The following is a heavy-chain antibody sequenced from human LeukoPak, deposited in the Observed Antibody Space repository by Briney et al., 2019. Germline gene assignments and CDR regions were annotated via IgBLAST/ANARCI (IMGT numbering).Heavy chain of an antibody. CDR2: INHSGST. D-gene: IGHD2-2*02. Sequence: SETLSLTCAVYGGSFSGYYWSWIRQPPGKGLEWIGEINHSGSTNYNPSLKSRVTISADTSKNQFSLKLSSVTAADTAVYYCARGVGYCSSTSCYTDYWGQGTLVTVSS. CDR1: GGSFSGYY. CDR3: ARGVGYCSSTSCYTDY. V-gene: IGHV4-34*01. J-gene: IGHJ4*02.